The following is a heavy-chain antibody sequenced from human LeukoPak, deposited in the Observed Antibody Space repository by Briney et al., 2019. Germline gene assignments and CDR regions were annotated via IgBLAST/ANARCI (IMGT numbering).Heavy chain of an antibody. Sequence: SETLSLTCAVYGGSFSGYYWSWIRQPPGKGLEWIGEINHSGSTNYNPSLKSRVTISVDTSKNQFSLKLSSVTAADTAVYYCARVLRIFGVVTIDYWGRGTLVTVSS. D-gene: IGHD3-3*01. CDR3: ARVLRIFGVVTIDY. CDR1: GGSFSGYY. CDR2: INHSGST. V-gene: IGHV4-34*01. J-gene: IGHJ4*02.